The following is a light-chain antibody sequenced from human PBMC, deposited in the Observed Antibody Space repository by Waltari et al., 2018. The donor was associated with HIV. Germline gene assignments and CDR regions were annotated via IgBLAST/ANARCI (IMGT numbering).Light chain of an antibody. CDR2: LAS. J-gene: IGKJ2*01. CDR1: QSLLHSNGHNY. Sequence: DIVMTQSPLSLSVTPGEPASISCRSSQSLLHSNGHNYLGWYLQKPGQSPQLLMYLASNRASGFPDRFSGSGSGTDFTLSISRVEADDVGVYYCMQALQTPPYTFGQGTKLEI. V-gene: IGKV2-28*01. CDR3: MQALQTPPYT.